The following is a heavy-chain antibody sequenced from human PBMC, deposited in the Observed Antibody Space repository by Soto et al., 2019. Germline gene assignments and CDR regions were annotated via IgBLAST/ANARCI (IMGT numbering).Heavy chain of an antibody. CDR1: GYTFTSYG. J-gene: IGHJ4*02. V-gene: IGHV1-18*01. CDR2: ISAYNGNT. Sequence: QVQLVQSGAEVKKPGASVRVSCKASGYTFTSYGISWVRQAPGQGLEWMGWISAYNGNTNYAQSLQGRVTMTTDTYTTTAYMELRSLKSDDPAVYYCARVSPSSRAAEPWGQGTLVTVS. D-gene: IGHD6-13*01. CDR3: ARVSPSSRAAEP.